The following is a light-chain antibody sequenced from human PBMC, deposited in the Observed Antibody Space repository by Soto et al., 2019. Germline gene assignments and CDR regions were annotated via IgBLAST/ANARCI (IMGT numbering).Light chain of an antibody. Sequence: SYELTQPPSVSVSPGQTARITCSVDALSKQNAYWYQQKPGQAPVVVIYKDTERPSGIPERFSGSNSGTTVTLTISGVQAEDEADYYCQSADSSGTYPYVVFGGGTKVTVL. J-gene: IGLJ2*01. V-gene: IGLV3-25*02. CDR3: QSADSSGTYPYVV. CDR2: KDT. CDR1: ALSKQN.